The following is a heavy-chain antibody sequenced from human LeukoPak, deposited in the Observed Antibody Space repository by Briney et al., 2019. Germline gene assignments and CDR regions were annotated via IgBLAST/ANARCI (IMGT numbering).Heavy chain of an antibody. CDR2: IYYSGST. CDR3: AGGYSSSRKCDY. V-gene: IGHV4-59*01. J-gene: IGHJ4*02. CDR1: GGSISSYY. Sequence: PPETLSLTCTVSGGSISSYYWSWIRQPPGKGLEWIGYIYYSGSTNYNPSLKSRVTLSVDTSKNQFSLKLSAVTAADTAVYYCAGGYSSSRKCDYWGQGTLVTVSS. D-gene: IGHD6-13*01.